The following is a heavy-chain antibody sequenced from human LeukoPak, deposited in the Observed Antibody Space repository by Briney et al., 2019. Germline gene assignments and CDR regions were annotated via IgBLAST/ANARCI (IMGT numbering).Heavy chain of an antibody. CDR1: GFTFSSYG. CDR3: AKGGPNYYGSGSPHDY. V-gene: IGHV3-23*01. D-gene: IGHD3-10*01. CDR2: ISGSGGST. J-gene: IGHJ4*02. Sequence: PGGSLRLSCAASGFTFSSYGMSWVRQAPGKGLEWVSAISGSGGSTYYADSVKGRFTISRDNSKNTLYLQMNSLRAEDTAVYYCAKGGPNYYGSGSPHDYWGQGTLVTVSS.